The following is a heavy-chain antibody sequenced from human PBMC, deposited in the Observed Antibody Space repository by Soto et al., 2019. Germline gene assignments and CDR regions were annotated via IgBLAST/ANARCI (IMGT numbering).Heavy chain of an antibody. V-gene: IGHV4-30-4*01. CDR2: IYYSGST. D-gene: IGHD6-6*01. CDR3: ARDASIATRYFDY. J-gene: IGHJ4*02. Sequence: KSSETLSLTCTVSGGSISSGDYYWSWIRQPPGKGLEWIGYIYYSGSTYYNPSLKSRVTISVDTSKNQFSLKLSSVTAADTAVYYCARDASIATRYFDYWGQGTLVTVSS. CDR1: GGSISSGDYY.